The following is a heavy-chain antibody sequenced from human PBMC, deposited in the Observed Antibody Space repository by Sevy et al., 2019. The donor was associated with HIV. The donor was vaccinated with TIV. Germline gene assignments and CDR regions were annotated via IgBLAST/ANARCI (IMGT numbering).Heavy chain of an antibody. Sequence: GGSLRLSCAASGFTFSSYAMSWVCQAPGKGLEWVSAISGSGGSTYYADSVKGRFTIPRDNSKNTLYLQMNSLRAEDTAVYYCVKGAYCGGDCYLNFDYWGQGTLVTVSS. CDR3: VKGAYCGGDCYLNFDY. V-gene: IGHV3-23*01. CDR2: ISGSGGST. CDR1: GFTFSSYA. D-gene: IGHD2-21*02. J-gene: IGHJ4*02.